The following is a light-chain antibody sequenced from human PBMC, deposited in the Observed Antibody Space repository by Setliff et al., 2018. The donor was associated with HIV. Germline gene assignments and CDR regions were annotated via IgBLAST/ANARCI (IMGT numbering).Light chain of an antibody. CDR1: SSDIGANNY. CDR3: SSYTNSGTL. Sequence: QSALTQPASVSGSPGQSITISCTGTSSDIGANNYVSWYQQHPDTAPKLILYDVIKRPSGISNRFSGPKSGNTASLTISGLQAEDEADYYCSSYTNSGTLIGGGTKVTVL. CDR2: DVI. V-gene: IGLV2-14*03. J-gene: IGLJ2*01.